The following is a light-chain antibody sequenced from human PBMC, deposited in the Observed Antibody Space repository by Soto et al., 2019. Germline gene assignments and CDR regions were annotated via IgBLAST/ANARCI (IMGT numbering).Light chain of an antibody. J-gene: IGKJ2*01. CDR3: QQYNSWPPRYT. CDR1: QSVSRA. V-gene: IGKV3-15*01. Sequence: DIVLTQSPATLSVSPGESATLSCRASQSVSRALAWYQHVPGQAPRLLIYDSSTRATSVPARFSGSGSGTRFTLTISSLQSEDFAVYYCQQYNSWPPRYTFGQGTKLQI. CDR2: DSS.